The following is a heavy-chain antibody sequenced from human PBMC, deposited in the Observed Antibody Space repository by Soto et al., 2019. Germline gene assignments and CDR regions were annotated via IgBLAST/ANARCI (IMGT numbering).Heavy chain of an antibody. CDR3: ARGYSGTYRIDY. Sequence: AGESLKISCAASGFTFSNYWMHWVRRAPGQGLVWVSRINSDGSTTTYSDSVKGRFTISRDNAKNTLYLQVNSLRAEDTAVYYCARGYSGTYRIDYWGQGTQVTVSS. CDR1: GFTFSNYW. CDR2: INSDGSTT. D-gene: IGHD1-26*01. J-gene: IGHJ4*02. V-gene: IGHV3-74*01.